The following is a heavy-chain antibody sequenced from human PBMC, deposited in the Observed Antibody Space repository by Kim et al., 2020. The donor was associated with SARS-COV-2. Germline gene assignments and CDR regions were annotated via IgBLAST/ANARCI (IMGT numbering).Heavy chain of an antibody. V-gene: IGHV3-23*01. D-gene: IGHD2-2*01. Sequence: GGSTYYADSVKGRFTISRDNSKNTLYLQMNSLRAEDTAVYYCATLIAVPLRGQGTLVTVSS. CDR2: GGST. J-gene: IGHJ4*02. CDR3: ATLIAVPL.